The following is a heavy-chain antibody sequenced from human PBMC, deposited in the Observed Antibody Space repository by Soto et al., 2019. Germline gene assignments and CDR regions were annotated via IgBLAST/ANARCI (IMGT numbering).Heavy chain of an antibody. CDR2: ISAYNGNT. CDR3: ARVLGSFGVVTMDFDY. Sequence: ASVKVSCKASGYTFTSYGISWVRQAPGQGLEWMGWISAYNGNTNYAQKLQGRVTMTTDTSTSTAYMELRSLRSDDTAVYYCARVLGSFGVVTMDFDYWGQGTLVTVSS. D-gene: IGHD3-3*01. J-gene: IGHJ4*02. V-gene: IGHV1-18*01. CDR1: GYTFTSYG.